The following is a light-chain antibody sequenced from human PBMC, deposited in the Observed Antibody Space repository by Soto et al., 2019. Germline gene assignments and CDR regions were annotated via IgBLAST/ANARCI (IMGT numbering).Light chain of an antibody. Sequence: DIQMNQTPSSLSASVGGRVSITCRASQTISGYLNWYQQKPGKAPELLIYAASYLGNGVPSRFSASGSGTYFTLTITSLQPEDIATSYCRQSYTTPLTLVGGTKVDIK. CDR3: RQSYTTPLT. V-gene: IGKV1-39*01. J-gene: IGKJ4*01. CDR2: AAS. CDR1: QTISGY.